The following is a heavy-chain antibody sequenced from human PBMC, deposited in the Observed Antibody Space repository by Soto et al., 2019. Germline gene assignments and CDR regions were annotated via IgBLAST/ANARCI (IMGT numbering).Heavy chain of an antibody. CDR3: ANLYGDYYYYYGMDV. CDR2: ISGSGGST. J-gene: IGHJ6*02. V-gene: IGHV3-23*01. D-gene: IGHD4-17*01. CDR1: GFTFSSYA. Sequence: GGSLRLSCAASGFTFSSYAMSWVRQAPGKGLEWVSAISGSGGSTYYADSVKGRFTISRDNSKNTLYLQMNSLRAEDTAVYYCANLYGDYYYYYGMDVWGQGTTVTVSS.